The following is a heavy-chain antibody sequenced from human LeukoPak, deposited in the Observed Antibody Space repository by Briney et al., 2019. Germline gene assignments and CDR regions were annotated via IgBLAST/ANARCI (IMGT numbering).Heavy chain of an antibody. CDR2: IRDKPDGGTT. J-gene: IGHJ6*02. CDR3: TTDNAPGMDV. Sequence: GGSLRLSCAASGFTVSSNYMSWVRQAPGKGLEWVGLIRDKPDGGTTDYAAPVKGRFTILRDDSKSMLYLQMNSLKTEDTAVYYCTTDNAPGMDVWGQGTTVTVSS. V-gene: IGHV3-15*01. CDR1: GFTVSSNY. D-gene: IGHD2-2*01.